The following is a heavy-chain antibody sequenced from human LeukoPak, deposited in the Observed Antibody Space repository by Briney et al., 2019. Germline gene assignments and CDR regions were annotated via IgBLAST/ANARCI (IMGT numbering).Heavy chain of an antibody. CDR3: ARGSDDFWSGYYLDYYYYMDV. D-gene: IGHD3-3*01. CDR2: IYYSGST. V-gene: IGHV4-59*01. Sequence: PSETLSLTCTVSGGSISSYYWSWIRQPPGKGLEWIGYIYYSGSTNYNPSLKSRVTISVDTSKNQFSLKLSSVTAADTAVYYCARGSDDFWSGYYLDYYYYMDVWGKGTTVTVSS. CDR1: GGSISSYY. J-gene: IGHJ6*03.